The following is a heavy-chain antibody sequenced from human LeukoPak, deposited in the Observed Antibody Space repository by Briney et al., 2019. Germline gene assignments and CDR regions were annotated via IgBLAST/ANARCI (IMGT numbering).Heavy chain of an antibody. J-gene: IGHJ3*02. CDR1: GGSISSGSYY. Sequence: SETLSLTCTVSGGSISSGSYYWSWVRQPAGKGLEWIGRIYTSGSTNYNPPLKSRVTISVDTSKNQFSLKLSSVTAADTAVYYCARDPGIAAARSFDIWGQGTMVTVSS. CDR3: ARDPGIAAARSFDI. D-gene: IGHD6-13*01. CDR2: IYTSGST. V-gene: IGHV4-61*02.